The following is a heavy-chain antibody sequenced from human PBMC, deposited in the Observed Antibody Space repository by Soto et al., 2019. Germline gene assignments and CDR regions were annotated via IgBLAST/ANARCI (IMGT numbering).Heavy chain of an antibody. CDR1: GFTFSSYA. J-gene: IGHJ3*02. Sequence: EVQLLESGGGLVQPGGSLRLSCAASGFTFSSYAMSWVRQAPGKGLEWVSAISGSGGSTYYADSVKGRFTISRDNSKNTLYLQMNNLRAEDTAVYYCAKDPYDFWSCFIPFDIWGQGTMVTVSS. D-gene: IGHD3-3*01. V-gene: IGHV3-23*01. CDR3: AKDPYDFWSCFIPFDI. CDR2: ISGSGGST.